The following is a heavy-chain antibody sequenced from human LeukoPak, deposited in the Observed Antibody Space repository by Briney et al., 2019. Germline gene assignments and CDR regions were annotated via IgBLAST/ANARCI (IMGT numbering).Heavy chain of an antibody. D-gene: IGHD4-17*01. J-gene: IGHJ4*02. CDR3: AKDLTTVTSQGDF. V-gene: IGHV3-30*02. CDR1: GFIFSSYG. CDR2: TRYDGSDK. Sequence: PGGSLRLSCAASGFIFSSYGMHWVRQAPGKGPEWVAFTRYDGSDKYYADSVKGRFTISRDNSKNTLYLQMNSLRAEDTAVYYCAKDLTTVTSQGDFWGQGTLATVSS.